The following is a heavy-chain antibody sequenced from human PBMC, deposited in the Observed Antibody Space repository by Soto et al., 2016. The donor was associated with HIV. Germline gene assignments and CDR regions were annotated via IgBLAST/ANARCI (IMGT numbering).Heavy chain of an antibody. CDR3: ARDRSFWSGSLYY. D-gene: IGHD3-3*01. Sequence: EVQLVESGGGLVQPGGSRETSCAASGFNFSSYWMHWVRQAPGKGLMWVSRINSDGSNTRYADSVKGRFTISRDNAKNTLYLQMNSLRADDTAVYYCARDRSFWSGSLYYWGQGTLVTVSS. CDR1: GFNFSSYW. V-gene: IGHV3-74*01. CDR2: INSDGSNT. J-gene: IGHJ4*02.